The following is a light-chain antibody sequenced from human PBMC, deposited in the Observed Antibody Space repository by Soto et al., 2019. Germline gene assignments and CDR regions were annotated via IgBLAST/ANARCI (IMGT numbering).Light chain of an antibody. CDR2: DVS. J-gene: IGLJ2*01. V-gene: IGLV2-8*01. Sequence: QSALTQPPSASGSPGQSVTISCTGTSSDDGGYNYVSWYQQHPGNAPKLMIYDVSKRPSGVPDRFAGSTSGNTASLTVSGLQAEDEADYYCRSYAGSNNVVFGGRTKLTVL. CDR3: RSYAGSNNVV. CDR1: SSDDGGYNY.